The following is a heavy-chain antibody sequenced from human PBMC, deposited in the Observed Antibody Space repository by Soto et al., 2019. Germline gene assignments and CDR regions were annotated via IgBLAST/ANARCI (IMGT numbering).Heavy chain of an antibody. CDR2: IYYSGST. Sequence: SETLSLTCTVSGDSISSGDYYWSWIRQPPGKGLEWIAYIYYSGSTYYNPSLKSRVTISVDTSKNQFSLKLNYVTAADTAVHYCGRVIRRIISFDYWGQGTPVTVSS. CDR1: GDSISSGDYY. CDR3: GRVIRRIISFDY. J-gene: IGHJ4*02. V-gene: IGHV4-30-4*01. D-gene: IGHD3-10*01.